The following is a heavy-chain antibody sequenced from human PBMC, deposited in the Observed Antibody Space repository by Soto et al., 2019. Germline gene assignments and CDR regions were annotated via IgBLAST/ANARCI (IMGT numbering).Heavy chain of an antibody. CDR1: GGTFSMYA. CDR2: IIPIFGTA. CDR3: ARGNIAAVVSYYYYYGMDV. D-gene: IGHD6-13*01. V-gene: IGHV1-69*06. Sequence: GASVKVSCKASGGTFSMYAISGVVQSALRGREWMGGIIPIFGTANYAQKFQGRVTITADKSTSTAYMELSSLRSEDTAVYYCARGNIAAVVSYYYYYGMDVWGQGTTVTVSS. J-gene: IGHJ6*02.